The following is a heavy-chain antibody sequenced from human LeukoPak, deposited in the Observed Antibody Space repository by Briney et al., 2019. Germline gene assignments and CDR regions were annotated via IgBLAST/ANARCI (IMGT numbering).Heavy chain of an antibody. CDR3: ARKSQFPLYYDSSGSRSSFDY. D-gene: IGHD3-22*01. CDR1: GGSFSGYY. Sequence: SETLSLTCAVYGGSFSGYYWSWIRQPPGKGLEWIGEINHSGSTNYNPSLKSRVTISVDTSKNQFSLKLSSVTAADTAVYYCARKSQFPLYYDSSGSRSSFDYWGQGTLVTVSS. V-gene: IGHV4-34*01. CDR2: INHSGST. J-gene: IGHJ4*02.